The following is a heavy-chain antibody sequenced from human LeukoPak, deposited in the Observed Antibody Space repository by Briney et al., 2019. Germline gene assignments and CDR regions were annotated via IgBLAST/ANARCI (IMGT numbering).Heavy chain of an antibody. CDR2: INSSGSTI. D-gene: IGHD3-10*01. CDR3: ARARWFGEGYFDY. J-gene: IGHJ4*02. V-gene: IGHV3-11*01. CDR1: GFTISNHY. Sequence: GESLTLTCAASGFTISNHYMSWIRQAPGKGLEWVAYINSSGSTIYYADSVKGPFTISRDNAKNSLYLQMNSLRAEDTAVYYCARARWFGEGYFDYWGQGTLVTVSS.